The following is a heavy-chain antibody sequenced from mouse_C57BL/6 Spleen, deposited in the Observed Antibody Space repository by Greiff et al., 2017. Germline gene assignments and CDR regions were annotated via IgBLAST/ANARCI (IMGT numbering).Heavy chain of an antibody. CDR3: ARAGGNYYFDY. CDR2: ISDGGSYT. CDR1: GFTFSSYA. J-gene: IGHJ2*01. Sequence: DVMLVESGGGLVKPGGSLKLSCAASGFTFSSYAMSWVRQTPEKRLEWVATISDGGSYTYYPDNVKGRFTISRDNAKNNLYLQMSHLKSEDTAMYYCARAGGNYYFDYWGQGTTLTVSS. D-gene: IGHD2-1*01. V-gene: IGHV5-4*03.